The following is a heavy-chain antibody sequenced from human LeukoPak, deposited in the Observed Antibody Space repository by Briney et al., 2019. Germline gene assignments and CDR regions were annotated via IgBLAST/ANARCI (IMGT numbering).Heavy chain of an antibody. CDR3: AGTYYYDSSGYYHYSL. D-gene: IGHD3-22*01. CDR2: IYYSGST. Sequence: PSETLSLTCTVSGGSISSYYWSWIRQPPGKGLEWIGYIYYSGSTNYNPSLKSRVTISVDTSKNQFSLKLSSVTAADTAVYYCAGTYYYDSSGYYHYSLWGQGTLVTVSA. CDR1: GGSISSYY. V-gene: IGHV4-59*01. J-gene: IGHJ4*02.